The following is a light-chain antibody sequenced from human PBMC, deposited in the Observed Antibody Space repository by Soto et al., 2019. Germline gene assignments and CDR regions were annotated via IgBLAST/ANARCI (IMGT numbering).Light chain of an antibody. CDR3: QQYGSSPIT. Sequence: EIVMTQSPATLSFSSGGRATLSCRASQRITTVAWYQQKPGQAPRLLIYGLSIRAPGVPARFSGSGSGTDFTLTIRGLEPEDAALYYCQQYGSSPITFGQGTRLEIK. V-gene: IGKV3-20*01. CDR2: GLS. CDR1: QRITT. J-gene: IGKJ5*01.